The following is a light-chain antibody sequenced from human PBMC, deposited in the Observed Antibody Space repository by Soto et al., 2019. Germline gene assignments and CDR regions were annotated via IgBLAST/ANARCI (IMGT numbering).Light chain of an antibody. CDR1: QDISNY. CDR3: QQYANLPGLFT. Sequence: DIQMTQSPSSLSASVGDRFTITCQAIQDISNYLNWYQQKPGKAPKLLIFDASNLETGVPSRFSGSGSGTDFTFTISSLKPEDIATYYCQQYANLPGLFTFGPGTKVDIK. V-gene: IGKV1-33*01. J-gene: IGKJ3*01. CDR2: DAS.